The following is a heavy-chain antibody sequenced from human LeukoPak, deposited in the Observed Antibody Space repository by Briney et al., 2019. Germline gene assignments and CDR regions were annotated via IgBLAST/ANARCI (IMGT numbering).Heavy chain of an antibody. CDR3: ANMVRGRQQLFHY. J-gene: IGHJ4*02. CDR2: ISGSGGST. D-gene: IGHD6-13*01. Sequence: GGSLRLSCAASGFTFSSYAMSWVRQAPGKGLEWVSAISGSGGSTYYADSVKGRFTISRDNSKNTLYLQMNSLRAEDTAVYYCANMVRGRQQLFHYWCQGTLVTVSS. V-gene: IGHV3-23*01. CDR1: GFTFSSYA.